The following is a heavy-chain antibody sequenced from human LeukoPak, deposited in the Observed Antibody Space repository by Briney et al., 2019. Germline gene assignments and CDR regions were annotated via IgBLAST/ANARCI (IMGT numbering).Heavy chain of an antibody. D-gene: IGHD3-16*01. Sequence: PSETLSLTCTVSGGSISSYYWGWIRQPPGKGLEWIGSIYYSGSTYYNPSLKSRVTISVDTSKNQFSLKLSSVTAADTAVYYCARGGGYFFDYWGQGTLVTVSS. CDR1: GGSISSYY. V-gene: IGHV4-39*07. CDR2: IYYSGST. CDR3: ARGGGYFFDY. J-gene: IGHJ4*02.